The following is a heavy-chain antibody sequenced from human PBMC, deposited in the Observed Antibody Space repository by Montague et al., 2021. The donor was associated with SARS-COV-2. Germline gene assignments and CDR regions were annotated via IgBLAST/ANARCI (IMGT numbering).Heavy chain of an antibody. CDR2: TYYRSKWYN. D-gene: IGHD2-21*02. Sequence: CAISGDSVSSNIATWNWLRQSPPRGLEWLGRTYYRSKWYNDYAVSVKSRVIINPDTSNNRISLQLNSVTPEDTAVYYCVRAYCGGDCYFYWYFDLWGRGTLVTVSS. J-gene: IGHJ2*01. V-gene: IGHV6-1*01. CDR3: VRAYCGGDCYFYWYFDL. CDR1: GDSVSSNIAT.